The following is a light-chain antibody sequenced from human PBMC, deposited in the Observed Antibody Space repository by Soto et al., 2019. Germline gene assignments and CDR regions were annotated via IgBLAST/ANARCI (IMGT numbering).Light chain of an antibody. CDR3: SSYSSNNILSYV. V-gene: IGLV2-14*03. CDR2: EVN. Sequence: QSALTQPASVSGAPGQSITISCTGTSNDVGGYKYVSWYQQRPGTAPKLIMFEVNNRPSGVSDRFSGSRSANTASLTISDLQAQDEADYHCSSYSSNNILSYVFGTGTKLTVL. CDR1: SNDVGGYKY. J-gene: IGLJ1*01.